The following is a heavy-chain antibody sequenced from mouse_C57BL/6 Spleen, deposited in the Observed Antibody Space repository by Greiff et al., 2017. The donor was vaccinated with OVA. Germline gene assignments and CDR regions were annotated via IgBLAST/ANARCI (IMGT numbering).Heavy chain of an antibody. D-gene: IGHD2-2*01. CDR1: GYTFTSYG. J-gene: IGHJ2*01. CDR3: ARSLYGYDGIFDD. CDR2: IYPRSGNT. V-gene: IGHV1-81*01. Sequence: QVQLQQSGAELARPGASVKLSCKASGYTFTSYGISWVKQRTGQGLEWIGEIYPRSGNTYYNEKFKGKATLTADKSSSTAYMELRSLTSEDSAVYFCARSLYGYDGIFDDWGQGTTLTVSS.